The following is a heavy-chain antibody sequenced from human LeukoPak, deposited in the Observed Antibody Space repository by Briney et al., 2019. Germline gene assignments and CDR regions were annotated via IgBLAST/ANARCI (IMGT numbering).Heavy chain of an antibody. CDR2: INWNGGST. CDR1: GFTFDDYG. D-gene: IGHD1-26*01. Sequence: RRGGCLRLSCAASGFTFDDYGMSWVRQAPGKGLEWVSGINWNGGSTGYADSVKGRFTISRDNAKNSLYLQMNSLRAEDTALYYCARGEVGAKGDYWGQGTLFTLYS. J-gene: IGHJ4*02. V-gene: IGHV3-20*04. CDR3: ARGEVGAKGDY.